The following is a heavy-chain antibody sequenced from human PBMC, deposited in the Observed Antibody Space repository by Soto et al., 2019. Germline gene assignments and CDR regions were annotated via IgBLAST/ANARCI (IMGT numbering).Heavy chain of an antibody. CDR2: IIPALGTT. D-gene: IGHD4-17*01. CDR3: ARPDCGDYWYFDL. J-gene: IGHJ2*01. V-gene: IGHV1-69*08. CDR1: GGPFSSHT. Sequence: QDQLVQSGAEVKKPGSSVKVSCKAFGGPFSSHTFSWVRQAPGQGLEWMGRIIPALGTTTYAQKFQGRGTITTDESVATVYMELNSLRTEDTAVYYSARPDCGDYWYFDLWGRGTLVTVSP.